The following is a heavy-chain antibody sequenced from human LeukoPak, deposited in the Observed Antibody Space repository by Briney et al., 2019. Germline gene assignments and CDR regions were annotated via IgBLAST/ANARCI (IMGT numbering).Heavy chain of an antibody. V-gene: IGHV3-74*01. J-gene: IGHJ6*03. CDR1: GFTFSSYW. Sequence: GGSLRLSCAASGFTFSSYWMRWVRQAPGKGLVWVSRINSDGSSTSYADSVKGRFTISRDNAKNTLYLQMNSLRAEDTAVYYCARAQPPYYDFWSGYYYYYYMDVWGKGTTVTVSS. CDR2: INSDGSST. D-gene: IGHD3-3*01. CDR3: ARAQPPYYDFWSGYYYYYYMDV.